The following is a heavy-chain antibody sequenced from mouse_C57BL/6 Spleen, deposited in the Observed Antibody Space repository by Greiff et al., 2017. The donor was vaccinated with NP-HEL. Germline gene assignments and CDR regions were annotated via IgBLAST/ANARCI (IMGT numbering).Heavy chain of an antibody. CDR3: ARFDGYYVNWYFDV. V-gene: IGHV1-64*01. CDR1: GYTFTSYW. J-gene: IGHJ1*03. Sequence: QVQLQQPGAELVKPGASVKLSCKASGYTFTSYWMHWVKQRPGQGPEWIGMIHPNSGSTNYNEKFKSKATLTVDKSSSTAYMQLSSLTSEDSAVYYCARFDGYYVNWYFDVWGTGTTVTVSS. CDR2: IHPNSGST. D-gene: IGHD2-3*01.